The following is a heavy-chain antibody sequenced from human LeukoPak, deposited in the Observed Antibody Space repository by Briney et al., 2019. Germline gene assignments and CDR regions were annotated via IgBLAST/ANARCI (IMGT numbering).Heavy chain of an antibody. CDR3: ARGWVLGRYYYYYMDV. J-gene: IGHJ6*03. CDR1: GYTFTTYG. V-gene: IGHV1-2*02. CDR2: INPNSGGT. D-gene: IGHD3-10*01. Sequence: GASVEVSCKASGYTFTTYGISWVRQAPGQGLEWMGWINPNSGGTNYAQKFQGRVTMTRDTSISTAYMELSRLRSDDTAVYYCARGWVLGRYYYYYMDVWGKGTTVTVSS.